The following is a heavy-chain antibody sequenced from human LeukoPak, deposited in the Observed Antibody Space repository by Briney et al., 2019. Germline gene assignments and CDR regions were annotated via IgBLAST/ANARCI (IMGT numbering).Heavy chain of an antibody. D-gene: IGHD3-22*01. CDR2: ITGSGDYT. V-gene: IGHV3-23*01. CDR3: AKDGLYYEGSAHVYYFDY. Sequence: EGSLRLSRAASGFTFSGYAMTWVRQAPGKGLEWVSIITGSGDYTYYIDSVKGRFTISRDNSKNILYLQMNSLRGEDTALYYCAKDGLYYEGSAHVYYFDYWGQGTLVAVSA. CDR1: GFTFSGYA. J-gene: IGHJ4*02.